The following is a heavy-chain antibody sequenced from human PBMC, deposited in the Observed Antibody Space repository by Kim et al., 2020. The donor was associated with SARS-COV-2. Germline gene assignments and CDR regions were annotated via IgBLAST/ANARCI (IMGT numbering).Heavy chain of an antibody. V-gene: IGHV3-23*01. CDR2: T. J-gene: IGHJ5*02. CDR3: AKYFGTYPWFDP. D-gene: IGHD1-26*01. Sequence: TFYANPVKGRFTISRDNSKHTLYLQMNSLRPEDTAVYYCAKYFGTYPWFDPWGQGTLVTVSS.